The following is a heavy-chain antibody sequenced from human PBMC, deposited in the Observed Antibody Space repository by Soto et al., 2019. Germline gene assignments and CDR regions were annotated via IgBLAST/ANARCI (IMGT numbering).Heavy chain of an antibody. CDR2: INAGNGNT. D-gene: IGHD2-15*01. V-gene: IGHV1-3*01. Sequence: QVQLVQSGAEVKKPGASVKVSCKASGYTFTSYAMHWVRQAPGQRLEWMGWINAGNGNTKYSQKFQGRVTITRDTAASTAYMEVSSRRSEDTAVYYCARDLGGWPDYWGQGTLVTVSS. CDR1: GYTFTSYA. J-gene: IGHJ4*02. CDR3: ARDLGGWPDY.